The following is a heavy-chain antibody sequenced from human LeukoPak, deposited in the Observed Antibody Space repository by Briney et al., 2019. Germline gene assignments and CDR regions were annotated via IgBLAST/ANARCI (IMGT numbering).Heavy chain of an antibody. CDR1: GYTLTELS. V-gene: IGHV1-24*01. Sequence: GASVKVSCKVSGYTLTELSMHWVRQAPGKGREWKGGFDPEDGETIYAQKFQGRVTMTRDTSISTAYMELSRLRSDDTAVYYCASSIVYCSSTSCYFNWGQGTLVTVSS. D-gene: IGHD2-2*01. CDR3: ASSIVYCSSTSCYFN. CDR2: FDPEDGET. J-gene: IGHJ4*02.